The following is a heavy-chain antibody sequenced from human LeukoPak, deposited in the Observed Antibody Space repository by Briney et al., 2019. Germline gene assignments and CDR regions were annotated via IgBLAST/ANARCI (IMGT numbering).Heavy chain of an antibody. CDR3: ARCGSGSYYKPGGWFDP. V-gene: IGHV4-59*08. D-gene: IGHD3-10*01. J-gene: IGHJ5*02. CDR1: GGSISGYY. Sequence: SETLSLTCTVSGGSISGYYWSWIRQPPGKGLEWIGYIYYSGSTNYNPSLKSRVTISVDTSKNQFSLKLSSVTAADTAVYYCARCGSGSYYKPGGWFDPWGQGTLVTVSS. CDR2: IYYSGST.